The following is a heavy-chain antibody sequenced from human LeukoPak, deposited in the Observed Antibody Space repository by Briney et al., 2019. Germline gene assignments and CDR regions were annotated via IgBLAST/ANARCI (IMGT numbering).Heavy chain of an antibody. CDR3: AREASNNWNVPANYFDY. D-gene: IGHD1-20*01. CDR2: IKEDGGEK. Sequence: GGSLRLSCAASGFTFTRYWMSWVRQAPGKGLEWVANIKEDGGEKDYVDSVKGRFTISRDSAKNSLYLQMNSLRAEDTAVYYCAREASNNWNVPANYFDYWGQGTLVSVSS. CDR1: GFTFTRYW. J-gene: IGHJ4*02. V-gene: IGHV3-7*01.